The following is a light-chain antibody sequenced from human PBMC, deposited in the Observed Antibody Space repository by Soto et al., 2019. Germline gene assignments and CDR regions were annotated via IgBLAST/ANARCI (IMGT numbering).Light chain of an antibody. CDR3: HQYNSYPLT. CDR2: AAY. Sequence: DIQMTQSPSSLSASVGDRVTITCRASQGIGNDLGWYQQKPGKAPKRLIYAAYNLQSGVPSRFSGSESGTEFTITISSLQPEDSATYYCHQYNSYPLTFGGGTKVE. J-gene: IGKJ4*01. V-gene: IGKV1-17*01. CDR1: QGIGND.